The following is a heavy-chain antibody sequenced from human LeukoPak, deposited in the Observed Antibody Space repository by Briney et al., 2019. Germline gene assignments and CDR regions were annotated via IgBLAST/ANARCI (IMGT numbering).Heavy chain of an antibody. D-gene: IGHD3-10*01. CDR2: IIPIFGAA. Sequence: SSVKVSCKASGGTFSSYAISWVRQAPGQGLEWVGGIIPIFGAANYAQKFQGRVTITTDESTSTAYMELSSLRSEDTAVYYCARASYSNPLYYYYYSMDVWGKGTTVTVSS. CDR3: ARASYSNPLYYYYYSMDV. J-gene: IGHJ6*03. V-gene: IGHV1-69*05. CDR1: GGTFSSYA.